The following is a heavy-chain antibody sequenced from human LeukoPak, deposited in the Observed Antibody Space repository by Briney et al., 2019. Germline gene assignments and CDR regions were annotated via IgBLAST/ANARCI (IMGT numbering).Heavy chain of an antibody. CDR3: AKDINWGVFYYFDY. CDR2: ISGSGGST. Sequence: GGSLRLSCAASGFTFSSYAMSWVRQAPGEGLEWVSAISGSGGSTYYADSVKGRFTISGDNSKNTLYLQMNSLRAEDTAVYYCAKDINWGVFYYFDYWGQGTLVTVSS. V-gene: IGHV3-23*01. CDR1: GFTFSSYA. D-gene: IGHD3-16*01. J-gene: IGHJ4*02.